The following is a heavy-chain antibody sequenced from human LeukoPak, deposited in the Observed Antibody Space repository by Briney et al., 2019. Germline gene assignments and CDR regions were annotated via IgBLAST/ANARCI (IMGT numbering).Heavy chain of an antibody. J-gene: IGHJ4*02. CDR3: AKDIMGSSWYPQLDY. CDR1: GFTFSSYA. V-gene: IGHV3-23*01. D-gene: IGHD6-13*01. Sequence: GGSLRLSCAASGFTFSSYAMSWVRQAPGKGLEWVSAISGSGGSTYYADSVKGRFTISRDNSKNTLYLQMNSLRAEDTAVYYCAKDIMGSSWYPQLDYWGQGTLVTVSS. CDR2: ISGSGGST.